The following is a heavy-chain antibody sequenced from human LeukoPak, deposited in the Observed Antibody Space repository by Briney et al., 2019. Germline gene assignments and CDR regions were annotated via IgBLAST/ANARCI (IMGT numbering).Heavy chain of an antibody. CDR3: AEFCTDSPNTSFDY. D-gene: IGHD2-21*01. J-gene: IGHJ4*02. Sequence: GGSLRLSCAASGFTFSSYAMSWVRQAPGKGLEWVSAISGSGGSTYYADSVKGRFTISRDNSKNTLYLQMNSLRAEDTAVYYCAEFCTDSPNTSFDYWGQGTLVTVSS. CDR1: GFTFSSYA. V-gene: IGHV3-23*01. CDR2: ISGSGGST.